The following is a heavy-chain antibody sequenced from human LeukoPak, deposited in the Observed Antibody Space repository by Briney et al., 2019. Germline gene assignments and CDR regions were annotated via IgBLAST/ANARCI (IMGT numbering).Heavy chain of an antibody. V-gene: IGHV1-69*05. D-gene: IGHD6-6*01. J-gene: IGHJ4*02. CDR1: GGTFSSYA. CDR3: ARADGLVAEEGYDY. Sequence: SVKVSCKASGGTFSSYAISWVRQAPGQGLEWMGGIIPIFGTANYAQKFQGRVTMTRDMSTSTVYMELSSLRSEDTAVYYCARADGLVAEEGYDYWGQGTLVTVSS. CDR2: IIPIFGTA.